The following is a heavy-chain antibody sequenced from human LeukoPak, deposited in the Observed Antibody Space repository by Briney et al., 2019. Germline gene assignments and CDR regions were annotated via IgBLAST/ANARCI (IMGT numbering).Heavy chain of an antibody. CDR2: MNPKSGNT. CDR3: ARRRQLVRPYYYYYYMDV. J-gene: IGHJ6*03. CDR1: GYTFTSYE. V-gene: IGHV1-8*01. D-gene: IGHD6-13*01. Sequence: GASVKVSCKASGYTFTSYEINWVRQATGQGLEWMGWMNPKSGNTGYAQKFQGRVTMTRNTSISTAYMELSSLRSEDTAVYYCARRRQLVRPYYYYYYMDVWGKGTTVTVSS.